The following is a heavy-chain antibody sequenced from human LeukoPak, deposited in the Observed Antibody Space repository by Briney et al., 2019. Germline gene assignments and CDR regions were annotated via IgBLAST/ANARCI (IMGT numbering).Heavy chain of an antibody. J-gene: IGHJ5*02. Sequence: ASVKVSCTASGYTFTGYYMHWVRQAPGQGLEWMGWINPNSGGTNYAQKFQGRVTMTRDTSISTAYMELSRLRSDDTAVYYCARGPRIAARSMNWFDPWGQGTLVTVSS. CDR1: GYTFTGYY. CDR2: INPNSGGT. D-gene: IGHD6-6*01. CDR3: ARGPRIAARSMNWFDP. V-gene: IGHV1-2*02.